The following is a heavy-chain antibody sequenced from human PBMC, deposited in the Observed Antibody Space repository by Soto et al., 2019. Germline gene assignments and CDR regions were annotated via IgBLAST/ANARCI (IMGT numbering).Heavy chain of an antibody. J-gene: IGHJ4*02. D-gene: IGHD3-10*01. CDR1: GGSVSSGSYY. CDR2: IYYSGST. CDR3: ARQVRGVIIGNYFDY. V-gene: IGHV4-61*01. Sequence: SETLSLTCTVSGGSVSSGSYYWSWIRQPPGKGLEWIGYIYYSGSTNYNPSLKSRVTISVDTSKNQFSLKLSSVTAADTAVYYCARQVRGVIIGNYFDYWGQGTLVTVSS.